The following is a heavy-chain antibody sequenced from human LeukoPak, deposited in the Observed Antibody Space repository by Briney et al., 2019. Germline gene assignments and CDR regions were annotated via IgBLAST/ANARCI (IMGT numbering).Heavy chain of an antibody. CDR3: ARDAHYYGSGSYYRRGIWFDP. Sequence: ASVKVSCKASGGTFSSYAISWVRQAPGQGLEWMGGIIPIFGTANYAQKFQGRVTITADESTSTAYMELSSLRSEDTAVYYCARDAHYYGSGSYYRRGIWFDPWGQGTLVTVSS. D-gene: IGHD3-10*01. CDR2: IIPIFGTA. J-gene: IGHJ5*02. CDR1: GGTFSSYA. V-gene: IGHV1-69*13.